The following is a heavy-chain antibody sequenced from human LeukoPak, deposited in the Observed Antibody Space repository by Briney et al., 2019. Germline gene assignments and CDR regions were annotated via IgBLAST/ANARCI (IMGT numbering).Heavy chain of an antibody. V-gene: IGHV1-18*01. D-gene: IGHD6-6*01. Sequence: GPSVKVSCKASGYTFINYGISWVRQAPGQGLEWMGWISAENGNTGYVENLQGRVTMTTDTSSSTVYMELSRLRSDDTAVYYCARHLYSSSSDYWGQGTLVTVSS. CDR1: GYTFINYG. CDR2: ISAENGNT. CDR3: ARHLYSSSSDY. J-gene: IGHJ4*02.